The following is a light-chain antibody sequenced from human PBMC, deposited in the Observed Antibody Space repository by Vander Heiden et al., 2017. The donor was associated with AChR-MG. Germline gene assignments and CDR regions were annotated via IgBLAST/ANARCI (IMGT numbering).Light chain of an antibody. V-gene: IGLV2-23*01. CDR2: EGS. J-gene: IGLJ2*01. CDR3: CSYAGSSTSSV. Sequence: SALPQPASVSGAPGPSIPSSCTGTSSDVGSYNLVSWYQQHPGKAPKLMIYEGSKRPSGVSNRCSGSKSGNTASLTISGLQAEDEADYYCCSYAGSSTSSVFGGGTKLTVL. CDR1: SSDVGSYNL.